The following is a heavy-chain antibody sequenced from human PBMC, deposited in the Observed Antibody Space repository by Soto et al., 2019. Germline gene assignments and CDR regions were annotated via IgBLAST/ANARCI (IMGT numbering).Heavy chain of an antibody. CDR3: ARDTVTSLTPYQGFYYYGMDV. V-gene: IGHV3-30*09. Sequence: QEHLVESGGGVVQPGGPFPLSCPAFGFPSTGSPLHCPRRAPAKGLGGGGIISFDGSSKYYADWLKGRIVISRDNSKDSLYLQMDTLRPDDTAIYYCARDTVTSLTPYQGFYYYGMDVWGQGTTVTVSS. D-gene: IGHD2-2*01. CDR1: GFPSTGSP. J-gene: IGHJ6*02. CDR2: ISFDGSSK.